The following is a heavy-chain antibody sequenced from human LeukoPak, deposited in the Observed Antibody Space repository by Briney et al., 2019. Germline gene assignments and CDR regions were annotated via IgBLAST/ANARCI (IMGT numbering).Heavy chain of an antibody. CDR1: GGSISSYY. Sequence: SETLSLTCTVSGGSISSYYWSWIRQPPGKGLEWIGYIYYSGSTNYNPSLKSRVTISVDTSKNQFSPKLSSVTAADTAVYYCARYALSYGAYGMDVWGQGTTVTVSS. V-gene: IGHV4-59*08. CDR3: ARYALSYGAYGMDV. CDR2: IYYSGST. J-gene: IGHJ6*02. D-gene: IGHD4-17*01.